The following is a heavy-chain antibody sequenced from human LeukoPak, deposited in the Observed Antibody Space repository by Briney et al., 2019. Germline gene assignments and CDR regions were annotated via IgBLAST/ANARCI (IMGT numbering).Heavy chain of an antibody. D-gene: IGHD3-10*01. CDR3: ARGPSKLIWFGEYNWFDP. CDR2: IYYSGDT. CDR1: RGSISGYS. Sequence: SETLSLTCTVSRGSISGYSWSWIRQSPGGGLEWIGYIYYSGDTAYNPSLKSRVTISVDTSKNQFSLKLSSVTAADTAVYYCARGPSKLIWFGEYNWFDPWGQGTLVTVSS. J-gene: IGHJ5*02. V-gene: IGHV4-59*01.